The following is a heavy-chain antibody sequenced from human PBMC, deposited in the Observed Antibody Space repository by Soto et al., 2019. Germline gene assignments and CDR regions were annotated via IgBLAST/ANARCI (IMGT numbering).Heavy chain of an antibody. CDR2: INWNSDKV. Sequence: VLLGESGGGLVQPGRSLRLSWAVSGFNFGNYAMHWVRQAPGKGLEWVAAINWNSDKVAYAGSVLGRFTIFRDSAKNSLHLQMNDLTTEDTALYYCAKDKGGTPYYIDSWGQGIMVTVSS. CDR3: AKDKGGTPYYIDS. CDR1: GFNFGNYA. V-gene: IGHV3-9*01. D-gene: IGHD6-25*01. J-gene: IGHJ4*02.